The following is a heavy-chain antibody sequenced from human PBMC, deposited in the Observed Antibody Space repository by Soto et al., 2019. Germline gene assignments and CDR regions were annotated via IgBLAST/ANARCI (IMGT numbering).Heavy chain of an antibody. J-gene: IGHJ5*01. D-gene: IGHD3-16*01. CDR3: TKDTFGAYDS. Sequence: EVYLVESGGGLVQPGGSLRLSCAASGFSFSYYWMHWVRQAPGKGLMWVSRVNGDGSVTNYADSVKGRFTISRDNARNTLYLQMNSLRVEDTAVYFCTKDTFGAYDSWGQGTLVSVSS. CDR1: GFSFSYYW. CDR2: VNGDGSVT. V-gene: IGHV3-74*01.